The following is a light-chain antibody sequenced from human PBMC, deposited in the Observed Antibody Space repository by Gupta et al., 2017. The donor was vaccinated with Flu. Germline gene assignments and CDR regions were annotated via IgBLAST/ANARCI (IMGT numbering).Light chain of an antibody. CDR1: QSIAVNN. V-gene: IGKV3-15*01. J-gene: IGKJ4*01. Sequence: EVVMTQSPATLSVSPGERDTLFCRASQSIAVNNLAWYQQKPGQAPRLLIYGASVRATGVPARFSGSGSGREFTLTISSRQSEDFAVYYCQQDNNWPPLTFGGGTKVEIK. CDR3: QQDNNWPPLT. CDR2: GAS.